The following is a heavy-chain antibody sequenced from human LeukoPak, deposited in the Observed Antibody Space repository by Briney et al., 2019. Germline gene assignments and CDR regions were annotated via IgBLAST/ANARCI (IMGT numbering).Heavy chain of an antibody. CDR2: ISGSGGST. D-gene: IGHD3-10*01. CDR1: GFTFDDYA. J-gene: IGHJ4*02. CDR3: AKGIVITMVRRGAERGDYFDY. V-gene: IGHV3-23*01. Sequence: PGGTLRLSCAASGFTFDDYAMSWVRQAPGKGLEWVSAISGSGGSTYYADSVKGRFTISRDNSKNTLYLQMNSLRAEDTVVYYCAKGIVITMVRRGAERGDYFDYWGQGTLVTVSS.